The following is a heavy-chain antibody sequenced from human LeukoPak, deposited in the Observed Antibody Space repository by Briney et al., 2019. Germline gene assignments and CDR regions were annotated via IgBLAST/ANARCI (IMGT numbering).Heavy chain of an antibody. CDR2: IYRGNT. CDR1: GGSVNNYY. D-gene: IGHD6-13*01. CDR3: AAHAAISAAGTAPFDN. J-gene: IGHJ4*02. V-gene: IGHV4-59*08. Sequence: KPSETLSLTCTVSGGSVNNYYWSWTRQPPGKGLDWIGYIYRGNTKYNPSLKSRVTISMDTSQNQISQKLISGTAADTAVYYCAAHAAISAAGTAPFDNWGQGMLVTVSS.